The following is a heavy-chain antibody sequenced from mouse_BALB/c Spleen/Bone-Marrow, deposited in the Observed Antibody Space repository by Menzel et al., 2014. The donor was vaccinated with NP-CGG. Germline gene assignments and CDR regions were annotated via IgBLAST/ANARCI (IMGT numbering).Heavy chain of an antibody. CDR1: GYTFTSYW. D-gene: IGHD1-1*01. V-gene: IGHV1-61*01. CDR3: ARYYYGNNYCAIDY. Sequence: QVQLQQPGAELVRPGASVNLSCTASGYTFTSYWMNWVKQRPGQGLEWIGMIDPSDSETHYNQTFKDKTTLTVDKSYSTDYMQLSSLTYEDSAVYYCARYYYGNNYCAIDYWGQGTSVTVSS. CDR2: IDPSDSET. J-gene: IGHJ4*01.